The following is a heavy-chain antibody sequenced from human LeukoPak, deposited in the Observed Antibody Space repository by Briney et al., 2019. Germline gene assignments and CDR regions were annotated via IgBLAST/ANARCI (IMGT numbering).Heavy chain of an antibody. J-gene: IGHJ6*03. CDR1: GYTFTGYY. V-gene: IGHV1-2*02. Sequence: ASVKVSCKASGYTFTGYYMHWVRQAPGQGLGWMGWINPNSGGTNYAQKFQGRVTMTRDTSISTAYMELSRLRSDDTAVYYCAREPRCQADLGCYYYMDVWGKGTTVTVSS. D-gene: IGHD7-27*01. CDR3: AREPRCQADLGCYYYMDV. CDR2: INPNSGGT.